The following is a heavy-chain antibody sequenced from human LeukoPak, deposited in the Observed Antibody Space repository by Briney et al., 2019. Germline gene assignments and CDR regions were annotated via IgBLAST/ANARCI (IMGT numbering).Heavy chain of an antibody. D-gene: IGHD3-10*01. V-gene: IGHV3-66*01. CDR2: IYSGGST. J-gene: IGHJ4*02. CDR3: ARYWNYGSGSYLDY. Sequence: GGSLRLSCAASGFTVSSNYMSWVRQAPGKGLEWVSVIYSGGSTYYADSVKGRFTISRDNSKNTLYLQMNSLRAEDTAVYYCARYWNYGSGSYLDYWGQGTLVTVSS. CDR1: GFTVSSNY.